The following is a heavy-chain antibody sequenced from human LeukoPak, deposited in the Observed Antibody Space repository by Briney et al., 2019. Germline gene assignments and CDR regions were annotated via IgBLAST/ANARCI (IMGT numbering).Heavy chain of an antibody. CDR3: AKEPRVATIEIFNY. V-gene: IGHV3-23*01. Sequence: GVSLRLSCAASGFTFSSYAMSWVRQAPGKGLEWVSSISGGGAVTYYADSVKGRFTISRDNSKNTVYLQMNSLRAEDTAVYYCAKEPRVATIEIFNYWGQGTLVTISS. CDR2: ISGGGAVT. J-gene: IGHJ4*02. CDR1: GFTFSSYA. D-gene: IGHD5-12*01.